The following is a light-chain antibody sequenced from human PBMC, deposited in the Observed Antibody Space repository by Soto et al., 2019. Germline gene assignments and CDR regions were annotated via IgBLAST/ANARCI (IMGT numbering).Light chain of an antibody. J-gene: IGKJ2*01. V-gene: IGKV1-33*01. CDR1: QSISKD. Sequence: DIQMTQSPSSLSASVGDRVTITCQASQSISKDVNWYQQKPGKAPKLLMYEASNLETGVPSRFSESGSQTYFTFTISSLQPADIATYYCQQYYYLPYTFGQGTKLLI. CDR2: EAS. CDR3: QQYYYLPYT.